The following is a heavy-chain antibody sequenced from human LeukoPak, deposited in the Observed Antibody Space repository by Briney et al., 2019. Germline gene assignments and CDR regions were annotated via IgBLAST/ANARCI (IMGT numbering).Heavy chain of an antibody. CDR3: AREPYSSSSGDYYYYYMDV. CDR1: GGTFSSYA. J-gene: IGHJ6*03. V-gene: IGHV1-69*05. Sequence: ASVKVSCKASGGTFSSYAISWVRQAPGQGLEWMGGIIPIFGTANYAQKFQGRVTITTDESTSTAYMELSSLRSEETAVYYCAREPYSSSSGDYYYYYMDVWGKGTTVTVSS. CDR2: IIPIFGTA. D-gene: IGHD6-6*01.